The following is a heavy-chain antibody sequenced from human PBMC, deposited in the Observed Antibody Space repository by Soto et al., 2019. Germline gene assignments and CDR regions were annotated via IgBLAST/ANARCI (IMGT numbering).Heavy chain of an antibody. CDR2: MIPIFGTA. J-gene: IGHJ3*02. CDR3: ATYVTYYDILTQAFDI. V-gene: IGHV1-69*01. Sequence: QVQLVQSGAEVKKPGSSVKVSCKASGGTFSSYAISWVRQAPGQGLEWMGGMIPIFGTANYAQKFQGRVTITADESTSTAYMELSSLRSEDTAVYYCATYVTYYDILTQAFDIWGQGTMVTVSS. D-gene: IGHD3-9*01. CDR1: GGTFSSYA.